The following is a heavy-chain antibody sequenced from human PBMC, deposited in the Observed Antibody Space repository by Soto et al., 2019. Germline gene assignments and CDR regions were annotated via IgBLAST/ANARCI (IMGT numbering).Heavy chain of an antibody. CDR1: GGSISSSSYY. D-gene: IGHD5-12*01. CDR2: IYYSGST. Sequence: PSETLSLTCTVSGGSISSSSYYWGWIRQPPGKGLEWIGSIYYSGSTYYNPSLKSRVTISVDTSKNQFSLKLSSVTAADTAVYYCARDWDGYNNWFDPWGQGTLVTVSS. CDR3: ARDWDGYNNWFDP. V-gene: IGHV4-39*07. J-gene: IGHJ5*02.